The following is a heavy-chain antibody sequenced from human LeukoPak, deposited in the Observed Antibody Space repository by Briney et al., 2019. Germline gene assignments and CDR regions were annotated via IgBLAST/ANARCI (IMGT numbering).Heavy chain of an antibody. V-gene: IGHV1-18*04. CDR3: AREARELPLDY. CDR1: GYTFIAYH. Sequence: ASVKVSCTASGYTFIAYHMHWVRQAPGQGLEWMGWISAYNGNTNYAQKLQGRVTMTTDTSTSTAYMELRSLRSDDTAVYYCAREARELPLDYWGQGTLVTVSS. CDR2: ISAYNGNT. J-gene: IGHJ4*02. D-gene: IGHD1-26*01.